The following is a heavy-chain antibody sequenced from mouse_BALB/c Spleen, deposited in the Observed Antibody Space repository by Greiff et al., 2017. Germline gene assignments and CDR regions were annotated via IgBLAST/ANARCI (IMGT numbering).Heavy chain of an antibody. CDR1: GFNIKDTY. J-gene: IGHJ3*01. D-gene: IGHD2-4*01. CDR3: ARSGYDYDGFAY. CDR2: IDPANGNT. Sequence: EVQLQQSGAELVKPGASVKLSCTASGFNIKDTYMHWVKQRPEQGLEWIGRIDPANGNTKYDPKFQGKATITADTSSNTAYLQLSSLTSEDTAVYYCARSGYDYDGFAYWGEGTMVTVSA. V-gene: IGHV14-3*02.